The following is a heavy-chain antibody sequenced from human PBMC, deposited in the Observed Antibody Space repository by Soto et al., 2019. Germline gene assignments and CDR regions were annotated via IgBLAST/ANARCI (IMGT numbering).Heavy chain of an antibody. V-gene: IGHV4-31*03. Sequence: SETLSLTCTVSGGSISSGGYYWSWIRQHPGKGLEWIGYIYYSGSTYYNPSLKSRVTISVDTSKNQFSLKLSSVTAADTAVYYCARFQLPNIVVVTAIGGGDAFDIWGQGTMVTVSS. J-gene: IGHJ3*02. CDR1: GGSISSGGYY. CDR3: ARFQLPNIVVVTAIGGGDAFDI. CDR2: IYYSGST. D-gene: IGHD2-21*02.